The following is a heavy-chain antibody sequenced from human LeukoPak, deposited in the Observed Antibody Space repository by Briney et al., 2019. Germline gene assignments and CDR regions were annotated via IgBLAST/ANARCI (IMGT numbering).Heavy chain of an antibody. D-gene: IGHD1-20*01. CDR1: GGSISSYY. CDR3: ARGPDITPADY. V-gene: IGHV4-59*08. CDR2: IYYGGST. J-gene: IGHJ4*02. Sequence: PSETLSLTCTGSGGSISSYYWSWIRQPPGKGLEWIGYIYYGGSTNYNPSLKSRVTISVDTSKNQFSLKLSSVTAADTAVYYCARGPDITPADYWGQGTLVTVSS.